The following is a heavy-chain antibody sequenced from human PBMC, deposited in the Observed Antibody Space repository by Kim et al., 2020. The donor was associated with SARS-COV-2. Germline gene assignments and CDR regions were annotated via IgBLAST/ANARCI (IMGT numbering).Heavy chain of an antibody. J-gene: IGHJ3*02. V-gene: IGHV3-73*01. D-gene: IGHD6-19*01. CDR1: GFTFSGST. CDR2: ISSKPNNYAT. CDR3: TRVHWIGGGWYDAVD. Sequence: GGSLRLSCAASGFTFSGSTMHWVRQASGKGLEWVGRISSKPNNYATAYAASGKGMFTISGEDSKNTAYLQMSSRKTEDTAVSYGTRVHWIGGGWYDAVD.